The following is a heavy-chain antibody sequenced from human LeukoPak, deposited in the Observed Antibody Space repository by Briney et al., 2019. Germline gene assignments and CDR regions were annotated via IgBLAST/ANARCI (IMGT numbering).Heavy chain of an antibody. Sequence: PSETLSLTCTVSGGSISSYYWSWIRQPPGKGLEWIGYIYYSGSTNYNPSLKSRVTISVDTSKNQFSLKLSSVTAADTAVYYCARAQYYYDSSGYFFDYWGQGTLVTVSS. CDR1: GGSISSYY. CDR3: ARAQYYYDSSGYFFDY. J-gene: IGHJ4*02. CDR2: IYYSGST. D-gene: IGHD3-22*01. V-gene: IGHV4-59*01.